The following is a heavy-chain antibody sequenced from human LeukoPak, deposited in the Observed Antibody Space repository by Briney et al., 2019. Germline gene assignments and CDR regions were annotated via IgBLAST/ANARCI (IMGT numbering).Heavy chain of an antibody. Sequence: PGRSLRLSCAASGFTFDDYAMHWVRQAPGKGLEWVSLISWDGGSTYYADSVKGRFTISRDNSKNSLYLQMNSLRAEDTALYYCAKGPGGYDLSASFDYWGQGTLVTVSS. J-gene: IGHJ4*02. V-gene: IGHV3-43D*03. D-gene: IGHD5-12*01. CDR1: GFTFDDYA. CDR3: AKGPGGYDLSASFDY. CDR2: ISWDGGST.